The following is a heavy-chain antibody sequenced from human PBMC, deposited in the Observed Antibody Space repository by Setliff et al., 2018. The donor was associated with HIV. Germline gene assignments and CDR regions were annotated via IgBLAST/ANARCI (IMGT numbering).Heavy chain of an antibody. CDR3: AKEAIYVGYVDY. D-gene: IGHD3-16*01. V-gene: IGHV3-33*06. CDR2: IWYDGNNK. Sequence: GGSLRLSCAASGFSFRNYGMHWVRQAPGKGLEWVAVIWYDGNNKYYADSVKGRFTISRDNSKNTLYLQMNSLRAEDTAVYYCAKEAIYVGYVDYWGQGTLVTVSS. J-gene: IGHJ4*02. CDR1: GFSFRNYG.